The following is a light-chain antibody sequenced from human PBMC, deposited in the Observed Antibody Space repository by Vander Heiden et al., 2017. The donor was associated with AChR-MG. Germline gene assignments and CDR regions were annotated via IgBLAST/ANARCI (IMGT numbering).Light chain of an antibody. CDR3: AAWDDSLNGLV. V-gene: IGLV1-44*01. J-gene: IGLJ2*01. Sequence: QSVLTQPPSAPGTPRQRVTISCSGSSSNIGINAVNWYQQLPGTAPKLLIYSNNQRPSGVPDRFSGSKSGTSASLAISGLQSEDEADYYCAAWDDSLNGLVFGGGTKLTVL. CDR2: SNN. CDR1: SSNIGINA.